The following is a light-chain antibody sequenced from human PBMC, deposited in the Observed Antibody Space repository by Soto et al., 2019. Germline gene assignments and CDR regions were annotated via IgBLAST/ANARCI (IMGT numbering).Light chain of an antibody. Sequence: QSVLTQPPSVSGAPGQRVTISCTGSSSNIGAGHDVHWYQQLPGTAPKLLIYGNGNRPSGVPDRFSGSKSGTSASLAIAGLQADDEAYYYCQSYDSSLSGSEVFGTGTKVTVL. V-gene: IGLV1-40*01. CDR3: QSYDSSLSGSEV. CDR1: SSNIGAGHD. J-gene: IGLJ1*01. CDR2: GNG.